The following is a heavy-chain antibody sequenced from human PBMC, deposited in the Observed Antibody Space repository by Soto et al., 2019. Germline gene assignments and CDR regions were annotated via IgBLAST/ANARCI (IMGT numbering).Heavy chain of an antibody. CDR3: ARGSEESYPGSRSFDL. CDR2: ITDTGGDT. D-gene: IGHD3-10*01. Sequence: PGGSLRLSCVGSGITFGSRAMSWGRQAPGEGLEWVSTITDTGGDTKYADSVRGRFTISRDNSKNTLYLLMSRLRAEESALYFCARGSEESYPGSRSFDLWGRGTLVTVSS. J-gene: IGHJ4*02. V-gene: IGHV3-23*01. CDR1: GITFGSRA.